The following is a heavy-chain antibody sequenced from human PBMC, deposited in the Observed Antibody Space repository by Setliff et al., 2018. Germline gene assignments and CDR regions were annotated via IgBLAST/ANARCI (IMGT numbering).Heavy chain of an antibody. CDR1: GYTFTSYG. D-gene: IGHD7-27*01. V-gene: IGHV1-18*01. Sequence: GASVKVSCKASGYTFTSYGISWVRQAPGQGLEWMGWISAYNGNTNYAQKLQGRVTMTTDTSTSTAHMELRSLRSDDTAVYYCARPATGDYYFDYWGQGTLVTVSS. CDR2: ISAYNGNT. CDR3: ARPATGDYYFDY. J-gene: IGHJ4*02.